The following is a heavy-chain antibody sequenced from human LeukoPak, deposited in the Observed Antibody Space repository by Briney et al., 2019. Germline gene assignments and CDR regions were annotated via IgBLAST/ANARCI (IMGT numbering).Heavy chain of an antibody. CDR3: ARGKGYADYV. V-gene: IGHV3-7*05. D-gene: IGHD4-17*01. Sequence: GGSLRLSCATSGLNFSSYWMSWVRQAPEKGPEWVANIKQDGTEKYYVDSVKGRFTISRDNAKNSLYLQMNSLRPEDAAVYYCARGKGYADYVGGQGTLVTVSS. CDR2: IKQDGTEK. CDR1: GLNFSSYW. J-gene: IGHJ4*02.